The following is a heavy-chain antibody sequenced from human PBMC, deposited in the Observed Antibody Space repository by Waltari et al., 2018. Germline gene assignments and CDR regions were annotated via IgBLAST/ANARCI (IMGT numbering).Heavy chain of an antibody. V-gene: IGHV4-4*06. CDR1: C. CDR2: VRGSGKT. D-gene: IGHD1-1*01. CDR3: ARDRGRGLFLDS. Sequence: CWGGVRQSPGRRLEWIGQVRGSGKTNYNPSLETRISVSLDTSRKQFALRMTSATAADTAVYYCARDRGRGLFLDSWGQGILVTVSP. J-gene: IGHJ4*02.